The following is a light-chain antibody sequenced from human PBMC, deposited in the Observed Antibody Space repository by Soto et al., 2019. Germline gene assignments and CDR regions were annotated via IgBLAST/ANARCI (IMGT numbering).Light chain of an antibody. V-gene: IGKV1-5*03. J-gene: IGKJ1*01. Sequence: DIQMTQSPSTLSASVGDRVTITCRASQSISDWLAWYQQKPGKAPKLLIYKASSLEIGVPSRFSGSGSGTEFNLTISSLQPDDFATYYCQQYNSYSETFGQGTKVEVK. CDR1: QSISDW. CDR3: QQYNSYSET. CDR2: KAS.